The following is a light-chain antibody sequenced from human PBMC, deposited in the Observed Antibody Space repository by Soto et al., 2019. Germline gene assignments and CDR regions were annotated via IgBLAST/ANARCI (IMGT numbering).Light chain of an antibody. V-gene: IGKV3-15*01. CDR2: GAY. CDR1: QSVGNN. J-gene: IGKJ2*01. Sequence: EIEMTQSPATLSLSPGERATVSCRASQSVGNNLAWYQQKSGQAPRLLIYGAYTRAAGVPARFSGTGSGTEFTITISILQSEDFAVYYCHQYDDWPPYSFGQGTKLEFK. CDR3: HQYDDWPPYS.